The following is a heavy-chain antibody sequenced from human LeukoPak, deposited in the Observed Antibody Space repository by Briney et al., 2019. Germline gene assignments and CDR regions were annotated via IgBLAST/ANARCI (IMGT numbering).Heavy chain of an antibody. J-gene: IGHJ6*02. V-gene: IGHV3-66*01. D-gene: IGHD2-2*01. CDR3: ARDNLGYCSSTSCHGYYYYYGMDV. Sequence: GGSLRLSCAASGFTVSSNYMSWVRQAPGKGLEWVSVIYSGGSTYYGDSVKGRFTISRDNSKNTLYLRMNSLRAEDTAVYYCARDNLGYCSSTSCHGYYYYYGMDVWGQGTTVTVSS. CDR2: IYSGGST. CDR1: GFTVSSNY.